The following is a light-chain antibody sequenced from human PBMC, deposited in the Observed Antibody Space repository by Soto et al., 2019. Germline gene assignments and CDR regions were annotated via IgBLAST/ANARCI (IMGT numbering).Light chain of an antibody. CDR1: QGISNE. CDR3: LQDYTSPWT. Sequence: IQMTQSPSSLAASVGDRVTITCRASQGISNELGWYQQRPGKAPKVLIYGASNLQSGVPSRFSGSASGTDFTLTISSLQPEDFATYYSLQDYTSPWTLGQGTQVEMK. J-gene: IGKJ1*01. V-gene: IGKV1-6*01. CDR2: GAS.